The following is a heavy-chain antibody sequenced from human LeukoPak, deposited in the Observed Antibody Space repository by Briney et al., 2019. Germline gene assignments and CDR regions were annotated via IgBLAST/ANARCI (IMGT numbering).Heavy chain of an antibody. CDR1: GYTFTNYY. J-gene: IGHJ4*02. D-gene: IGHD6-19*01. CDR2: MNPNRCNT. V-gene: IGHV1-8*01. Sequence: SSVKVSCKASGYTFTNYYINWLRQATGQGLEWVGWMNPNRCNTGYPQKFQGRGTMTRNTSISTDYMELGSLRSEDTAVYYCARVGYSSGWYTGTSEYYFDYWGQGTLVTVSS. CDR3: ARVGYSSGWYTGTSEYYFDY.